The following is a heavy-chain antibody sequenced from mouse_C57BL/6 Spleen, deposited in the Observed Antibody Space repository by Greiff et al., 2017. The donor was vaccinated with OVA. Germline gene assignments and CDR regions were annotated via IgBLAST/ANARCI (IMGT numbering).Heavy chain of an antibody. CDR3: ARPNSYYFDY. CDR2: ISSGSSTI. Sequence: EVQGVESGGGLVKPGGSLKLSCAASGFTFSDYGMHWVRQAPEKGLEWVAYISSGSSTIYSADTEKGRFTISRDNAKNTLFLQMTSLRSEDTAMYYCARPNSYYFDYWGQGTTLTVSS. V-gene: IGHV5-17*01. J-gene: IGHJ2*01. CDR1: GFTFSDYG.